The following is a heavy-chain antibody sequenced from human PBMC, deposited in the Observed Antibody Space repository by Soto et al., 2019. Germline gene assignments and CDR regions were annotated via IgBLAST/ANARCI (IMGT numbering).Heavy chain of an antibody. CDR2: ISSSSSDI. CDR3: ARDVHYDILTGYYVKSWFDP. V-gene: IGHV3-21*01. D-gene: IGHD3-9*01. Sequence: EVQLVESGGGLVKPGGSLRLSCAASGFTFSTYSMNWVRQAPGKGLEWVSSISSSSSDIYYADSVKGRFTTSRDNGKNSLYLQMNSMRAEDTAVYYCARDVHYDILTGYYVKSWFDPWGQGTLVTVSS. J-gene: IGHJ5*02. CDR1: GFTFSTYS.